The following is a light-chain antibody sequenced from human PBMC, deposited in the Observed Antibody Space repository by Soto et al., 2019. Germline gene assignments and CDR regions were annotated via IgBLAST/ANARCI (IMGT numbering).Light chain of an antibody. CDR3: AAWDDSLKAVT. CDR2: SNN. Sequence: QSVLTQPPSASGTPGQRVTISCSGSTSNIGGNTVNWYQQLPGTAPKLLIYSNNQRPSGFPDRFSGSKSGTSASLAISRLQSEDEAAYYCAAWDDSLKAVTFGGGTKLTVL. J-gene: IGLJ2*01. V-gene: IGLV1-44*01. CDR1: TSNIGGNT.